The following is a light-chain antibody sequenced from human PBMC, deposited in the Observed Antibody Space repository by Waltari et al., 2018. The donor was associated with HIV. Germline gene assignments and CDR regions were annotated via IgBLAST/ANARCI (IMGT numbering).Light chain of an antibody. CDR2: GNN. V-gene: IGLV1-40*01. J-gene: IGLJ2*01. Sequence: SVLTPPPSVSGAPGQRVTISCTGSSSNIGARFAVHWYQQLPGTAPKLLIYGNNNRPSGVPDRFSGSKSGTSASLAITGLQAEDEADYYCQSYDSSLSGSVFGGGTKLTVL. CDR1: SSNIGARFA. CDR3: QSYDSSLSGSV.